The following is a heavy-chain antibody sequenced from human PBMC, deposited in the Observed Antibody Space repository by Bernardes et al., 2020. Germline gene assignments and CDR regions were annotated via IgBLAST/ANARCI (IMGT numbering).Heavy chain of an antibody. CDR2: IYYTGDT. CDR1: GGSMSSNY. D-gene: IGHD6-19*01. V-gene: IGHV4-59*01. CDR3: ARGGWSLDY. J-gene: IGHJ4*02. Sequence: SETLSLTCTVSGGSMSSNYWSWIRLPPGKGLEWIGYIYYTGDTNYNPSLQSRVTISVDASKNQFSLNLNSVTAADTAVYYCARGGWSLDYWGQGTLITVSS.